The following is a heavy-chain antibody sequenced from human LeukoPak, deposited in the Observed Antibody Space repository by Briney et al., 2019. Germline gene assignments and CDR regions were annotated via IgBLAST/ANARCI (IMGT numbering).Heavy chain of an antibody. D-gene: IGHD3-10*01. V-gene: IGHV3-23*01. Sequence: PGGSLRLSCAASGFTFSSYAMSWVRQAPGEGLEWVSAISGSGDSTYHGDSVEGRFTISRDNSKNTLYLQMNSLRAEDTAVYYCAKVRGVVRGVTDYWGQGILVTVSS. J-gene: IGHJ4*02. CDR1: GFTFSSYA. CDR2: ISGSGDST. CDR3: AKVRGVVRGVTDY.